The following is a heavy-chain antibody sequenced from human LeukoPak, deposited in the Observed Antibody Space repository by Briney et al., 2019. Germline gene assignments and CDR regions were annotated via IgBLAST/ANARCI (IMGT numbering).Heavy chain of an antibody. CDR3: ARATVSWSRTCYFDY. V-gene: IGHV4-38-2*02. CDR2: FYHNENT. D-gene: IGHD4-11*01. Sequence: SETLSLTCTVSGYSISNGYYWGWIRQPPGEELEWIGSFYHNENTYYRPSLKSRVVISVDTSKNQFSLKLSSVTAADTAVYYCARATVSWSRTCYFDYWGQGTLVTVSS. CDR1: GYSISNGYY. J-gene: IGHJ4*02.